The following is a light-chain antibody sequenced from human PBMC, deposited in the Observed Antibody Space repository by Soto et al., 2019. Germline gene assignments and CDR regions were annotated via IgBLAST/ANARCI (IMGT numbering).Light chain of an antibody. CDR2: EGN. V-gene: IGLV2-14*02. Sequence: QSALTQPASVSGSPGQSITISCAGSISDVGSSNLVSWYQQHPGKVPKLIIYEGNRRPSGVSNRFSGSKSGNTASLTISGLQDEDEAYYYCNSYTSSNTRLFGGGTKLTVL. CDR1: ISDVGSSNL. CDR3: NSYTSSNTRL. J-gene: IGLJ2*01.